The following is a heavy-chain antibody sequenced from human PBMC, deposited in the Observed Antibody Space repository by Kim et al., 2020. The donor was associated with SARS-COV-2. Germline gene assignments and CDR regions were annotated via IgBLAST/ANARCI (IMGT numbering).Heavy chain of an antibody. CDR1: GFTFSSYA. CDR2: ISGSGGST. Sequence: GGSLRLSCAASGFTFSSYAMSWVRQAPGKGLEWVSAISGSGGSTYYADSVKGRFTISRDNSKNTLYLQMNSLRAEDTAVYYCAKVGVVIARGPQRFDYWGQGTLVTVSS. J-gene: IGHJ4*02. V-gene: IGHV3-23*01. CDR3: AKVGVVIARGPQRFDY. D-gene: IGHD2-21*01.